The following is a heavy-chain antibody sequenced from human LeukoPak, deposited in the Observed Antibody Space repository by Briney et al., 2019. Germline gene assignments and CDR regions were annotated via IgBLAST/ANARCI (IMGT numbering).Heavy chain of an antibody. CDR2: IYHSGST. CDR1: GGSISSGGYY. J-gene: IGHJ3*02. CDR3: ARETGYCSSTSCYTGAFDI. Sequence: PSETLSLTCTVSGGSISSGGYYWSWIRQPPGKGLEWIGYIYHSGSTYYNPSLKSRVTISVDRSKNQFSLKLSSVTAADTAVYYCARETGYCSSTSCYTGAFDIWGQGTMVTVSS. D-gene: IGHD2-2*02. V-gene: IGHV4-30-2*01.